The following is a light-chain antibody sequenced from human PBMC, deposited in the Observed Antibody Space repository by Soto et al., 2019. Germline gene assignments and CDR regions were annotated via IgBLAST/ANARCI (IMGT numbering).Light chain of an antibody. Sequence: EIVMTQSPATLSVSPGERVTLSCRASQSVSSKLAWYLQKPGQAPRLLIYGASTRATGIPARFSGSGSGTEFTLTISSLQSEDFAAYYCQQYNNWPRTFGQGTKVEIK. J-gene: IGKJ1*01. CDR1: QSVSSK. V-gene: IGKV3-15*01. CDR3: QQYNNWPRT. CDR2: GAS.